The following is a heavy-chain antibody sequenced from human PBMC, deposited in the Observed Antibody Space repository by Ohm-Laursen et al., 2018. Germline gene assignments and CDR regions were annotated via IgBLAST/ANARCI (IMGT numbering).Heavy chain of an antibody. J-gene: IGHJ5*02. CDR1: GYTFTGYY. CDR3: ARTLYGDYAYDP. D-gene: IGHD4-17*01. CDR2: INPNSGGT. V-gene: IGHV1-2*02. Sequence: ASVKVSCKASGYTFTGYYMHWVRQAPGQGLEWMGWINPNSGGTNYAQKFQGRVTMTRDTSISTAYMELSRLRSDDTAVYYCARTLYGDYAYDPWGQGTLVTVSS.